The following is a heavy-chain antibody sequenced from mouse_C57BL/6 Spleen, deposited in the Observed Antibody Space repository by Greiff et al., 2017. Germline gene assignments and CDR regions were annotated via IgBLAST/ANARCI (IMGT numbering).Heavy chain of an antibody. CDR2: IDPYNGGT. J-gene: IGHJ4*01. V-gene: IGHV1-19*01. D-gene: IGHD1-1*01. CDR3: ARGGSSSYAMDY. Sequence: VQLQQSGPVLVKPGASVKMSCKASGYTFTDYYMNWVKQSHGKSLEWIGVIDPYNGGTSYNQKFKGKATLTVDKSSSTAYMELNSLTSEDSAGYYCARGGSSSYAMDYWGQGTSVTVSS. CDR1: GYTFTDYY.